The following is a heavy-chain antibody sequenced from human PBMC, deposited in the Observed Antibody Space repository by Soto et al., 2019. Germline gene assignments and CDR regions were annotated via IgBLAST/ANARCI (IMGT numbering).Heavy chain of an antibody. CDR2: IYNIGST. V-gene: IGHV4-59*12. CDR3: AAGGGLPRYX. D-gene: IGHD5-12*01. Sequence: SETLSLTCTVSGGSIIGYYWSWLRQPPGKGLEWIGYIYNIGSTNYNPSLRSRVTISIDTSKNQFSLKLSSVTAADTAVYYCAAGGGLPRYXWGQGTLVTVSS. J-gene: IGHJ4*02. CDR1: GGSIIGYY.